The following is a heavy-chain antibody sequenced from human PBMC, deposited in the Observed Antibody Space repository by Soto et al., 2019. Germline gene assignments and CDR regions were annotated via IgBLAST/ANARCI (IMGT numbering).Heavy chain of an antibody. CDR2: VSYDGGTK. CDR1: GFTFSSFA. CDR3: ATPPPRGNKYGPADS. D-gene: IGHD5-12*01. V-gene: IGHV3-30*03. Sequence: QAQLVESGGGVVQPGRSLRLSCAASGFTFSSFAMHWVRQAPGKGLEWVAIVSYDGGTKYYADSVKGRFTISRDNSKNTLFLKMNSLRTEDTAVFYGATPPPRGNKYGPADSGGRGPLAPVPS. J-gene: IGHJ2*01.